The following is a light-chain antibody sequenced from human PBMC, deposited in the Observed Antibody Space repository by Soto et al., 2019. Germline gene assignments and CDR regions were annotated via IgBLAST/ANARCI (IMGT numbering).Light chain of an antibody. CDR3: QQFDNLPLT. CDR1: QDINNS. V-gene: IGKV1-33*01. Sequence: DIQMTQSLSSLSASVGDRVTITCQANQDINNSLNWYQQRPGQAPKLLIYDASSLEAGVPSRFSGSGFGTTFTLTISSLQPEDFATYYCQQFDNLPLTFGGGTKVELK. J-gene: IGKJ4*01. CDR2: DAS.